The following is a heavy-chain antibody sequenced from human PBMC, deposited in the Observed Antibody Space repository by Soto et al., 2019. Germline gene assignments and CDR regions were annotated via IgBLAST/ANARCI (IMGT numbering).Heavy chain of an antibody. D-gene: IGHD2-21*01. Sequence: QVQLQESGPGLVKPSQTLSLTCTVSGGSISSGGYYWSWIRQHPGKGLEWIGYIYYSGSTYYNPSHKSRVTISVDTSKNQFSLKLSSVTAADTAVYYCARMTYCGGDCSEYFQHWGQGTLVTVSS. CDR2: IYYSGST. V-gene: IGHV4-31*03. J-gene: IGHJ1*01. CDR3: ARMTYCGGDCSEYFQH. CDR1: GGSISSGGYY.